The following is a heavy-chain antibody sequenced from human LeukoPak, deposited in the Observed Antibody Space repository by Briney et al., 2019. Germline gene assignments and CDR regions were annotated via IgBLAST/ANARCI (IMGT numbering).Heavy chain of an antibody. V-gene: IGHV3-48*03. J-gene: IGHJ5*02. D-gene: IGHD6-13*01. CDR1: GFTFSSYE. CDR3: AREFIMGLGIAAAGSWFDP. CDR2: ISSSGSTI. Sequence: AGGSLRLSCAASGFTFSSYEMNWVRQAPGKGLEWVSYISSSGSTIYYADSVKGRFTISRDNAKNSLYLQMNSLRAEDAAVYYCAREFIMGLGIAAAGSWFDPWGQGTLVTVSS.